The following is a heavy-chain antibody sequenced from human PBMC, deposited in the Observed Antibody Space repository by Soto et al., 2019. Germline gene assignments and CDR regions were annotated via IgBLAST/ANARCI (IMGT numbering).Heavy chain of an antibody. J-gene: IGHJ4*02. V-gene: IGHV3-23*01. D-gene: IGHD2-2*01. Sequence: GGSLRLSCAASGFTFSGYAMSWVRQAPGKGLEWVSAISGRDGSTYYADSVRGRFTISRDNSKNTLYLQMNSLRAEDTAVYYCAKAAAILVVQVDFFDYWGQGTLVTVSS. CDR1: GFTFSGYA. CDR2: ISGRDGST. CDR3: AKAAAILVVQVDFFDY.